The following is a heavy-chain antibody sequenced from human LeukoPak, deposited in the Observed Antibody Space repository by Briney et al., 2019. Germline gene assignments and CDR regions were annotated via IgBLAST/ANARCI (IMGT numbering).Heavy chain of an antibody. V-gene: IGHV1-18*01. D-gene: IGHD3-22*01. CDR3: ARTYYYDSNYFDY. CDR1: GYTFTNYG. J-gene: IGHJ4*02. CDR2: ISAYNGNT. Sequence: ASVKVSCKASGYTFTNYGFSWVRQAPGQGLEWMGWISAYNGNTNYAQKLQGRVTMTTDTSTSTASMELRSLRSDDTAVYYCARTYYYDSNYFDYWGQGTLVTVFS.